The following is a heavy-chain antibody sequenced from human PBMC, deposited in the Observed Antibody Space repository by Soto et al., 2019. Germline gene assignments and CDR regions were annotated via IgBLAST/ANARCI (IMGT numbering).Heavy chain of an antibody. CDR3: ARELRGYSSSYVGNWFDT. Sequence: PVGSLRLSCAASGFTFSSYSMNWVRQAPGKGLEWVSSISSSSSYIYYADSVKGRFTISRDNAKNSLYLQMNSLRAEDTAVYYCARELRGYSSSYVGNWFDTWGQGTLVTVSS. J-gene: IGHJ5*02. CDR1: GFTFSSYS. CDR2: ISSSSSYI. D-gene: IGHD6-6*01. V-gene: IGHV3-21*01.